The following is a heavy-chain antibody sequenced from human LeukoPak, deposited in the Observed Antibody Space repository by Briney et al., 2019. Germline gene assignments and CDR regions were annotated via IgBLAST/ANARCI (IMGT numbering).Heavy chain of an antibody. CDR1: GFTVSSNH. CDR3: AKPASDDDFDV. Sequence: GGSLRLSCAASGFTVSSNHMTWVRQAPGKGLEWVSVIYSGGDTYFADSVKGRFTISRDTSKNTLWLQMNSLRAEDTAVYYCAKPASDDDFDVWGQGTMVTVSS. V-gene: IGHV3-53*01. CDR2: IYSGGDT. J-gene: IGHJ3*01.